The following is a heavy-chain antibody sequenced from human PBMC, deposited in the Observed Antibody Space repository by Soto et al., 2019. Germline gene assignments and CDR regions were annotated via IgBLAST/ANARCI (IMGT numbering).Heavy chain of an antibody. V-gene: IGHV3-7*04. CDR2: IKQDGGEK. CDR3: AREIVVARGASYFDY. D-gene: IGHD2-2*01. J-gene: IGHJ4*02. Sequence: EVQLVESGGNLVQPGGSLRFSCVASGFTFSSYWMTWVRQAPGKGLEWVGNIKQDGGEKNYVDSVKGRFTISRDNAKNSVYLQMNSLRAEVTAVYYCAREIVVARGASYFDYWGPGTLVTVSS. CDR1: GFTFSSYW.